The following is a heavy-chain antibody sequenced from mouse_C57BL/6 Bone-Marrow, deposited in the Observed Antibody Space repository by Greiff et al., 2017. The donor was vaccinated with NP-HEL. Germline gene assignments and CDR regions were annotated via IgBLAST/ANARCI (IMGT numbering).Heavy chain of an antibody. V-gene: IGHV1-78*01. Sequence: QVQLQQSDAELVKPGASVKISCKVSGYSFTDHTIHWRKQRPELGMEWIGYIYPRDGSTKYNEKFKGKATLTADKSSSTAYMQLNSLTSEDSAVYFCARSRYYGSSYLWFAYWGQGTLVTVSA. CDR1: GYSFTDHT. CDR2: IYPRDGST. J-gene: IGHJ3*01. D-gene: IGHD1-1*01. CDR3: ARSRYYGSSYLWFAY.